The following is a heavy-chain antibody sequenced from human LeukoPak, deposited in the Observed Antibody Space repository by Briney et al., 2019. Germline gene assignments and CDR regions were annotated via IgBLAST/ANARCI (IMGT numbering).Heavy chain of an antibody. J-gene: IGHJ4*02. CDR2: IYYSGST. Sequence: SETLSLTCTVSGGSISSSSYYWGWIRQPPGRALEWIGSIYYSGSTYYNPSLKSRVTISVDTSKNQFSLKLSSVTAADTAVYYCARHTLYYYDSSGYYRTGHFDYWGQGTLVTVSS. V-gene: IGHV4-39*01. CDR3: ARHTLYYYDSSGYYRTGHFDY. D-gene: IGHD3-22*01. CDR1: GGSISSSSYY.